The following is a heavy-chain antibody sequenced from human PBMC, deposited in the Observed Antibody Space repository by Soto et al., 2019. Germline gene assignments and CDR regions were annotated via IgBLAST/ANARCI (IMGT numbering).Heavy chain of an antibody. J-gene: IGHJ4*02. CDR2: ISYDGSNK. CDR1: GFTFSSYA. V-gene: IGHV3-30-3*01. D-gene: IGHD1-7*01. CDR3: AREEWNYGHFKIF. Sequence: QVQLVESGGGVVQPGRSLRLSCAASGFTFSSYAMHWVRQAPGKGLAWVAVISYDGSNKYYAASMKGRFTISIGNSKNTLYWQMNSLRAEDTAVYYCAREEWNYGHFKIFWGQGTLVTVSS.